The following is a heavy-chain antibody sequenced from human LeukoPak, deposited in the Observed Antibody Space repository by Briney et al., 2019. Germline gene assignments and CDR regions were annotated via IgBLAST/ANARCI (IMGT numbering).Heavy chain of an antibody. CDR2: ISYDGTNK. J-gene: IGHJ4*02. CDR1: AFTFSNYA. CDR3: AGSSYCGGDCYTGQFDY. V-gene: IGHV3-30-3*01. D-gene: IGHD2-21*02. Sequence: GGSLRLSCAAAGSAFTFSNYAIHWVRQAPGKGLEWVAVISYDGTNKYYADSVKGRFSISRGNSKKTVYLQMNSLRPEDTAVYYCAGSSYCGGDCYTGQFDYWGQGTLVTVSS.